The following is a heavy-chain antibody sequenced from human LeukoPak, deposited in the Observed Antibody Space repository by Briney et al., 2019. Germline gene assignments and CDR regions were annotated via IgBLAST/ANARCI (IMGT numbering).Heavy chain of an antibody. J-gene: IGHJ4*02. V-gene: IGHV4-38-2*02. Sequence: PSETLSLTCTVSGYSISIGYYWGWIRRPPGKGLEWIGSIYHSGSTYYNPSLKSRVTISVDTSKNQFSLKLSSVTAADTAVYYCAATPRYCSSTSCWGYWGQGTLVTVSS. CDR2: IYHSGST. D-gene: IGHD2-2*01. CDR3: AATPRYCSSTSCWGY. CDR1: GYSISIGYY.